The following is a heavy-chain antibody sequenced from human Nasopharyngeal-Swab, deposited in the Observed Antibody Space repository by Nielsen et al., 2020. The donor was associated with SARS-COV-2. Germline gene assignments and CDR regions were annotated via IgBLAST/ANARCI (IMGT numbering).Heavy chain of an antibody. CDR2: MSGRGERT. V-gene: IGHV3-23*01. CDR3: ARVPGGYDSSGYYFDQ. J-gene: IGHJ4*02. CDR1: GFTFTSYA. Sequence: GESLKISCAASGFTFTSYAMNWVRHAPGKGLEWVSGMSGRGERTYYAESVKGRFTISRDISKNTLYLQMNGLRAEDTAVYYCARVPGGYDSSGYYFDQWGQGTLVTVSS. D-gene: IGHD3-22*01.